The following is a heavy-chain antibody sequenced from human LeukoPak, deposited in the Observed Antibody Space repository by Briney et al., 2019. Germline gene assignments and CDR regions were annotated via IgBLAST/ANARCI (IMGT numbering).Heavy chain of an antibody. Sequence: GGSLRLSCAASGFPFSAYAMSWVRQAPGKGLEWVSGVSGSGSTIYYAGSVKGRFTISRDNSKSTLHLQMNSLRAEDTAVYYCAKSDYYDSSGHPSSFEYWGQGTLVTVSS. D-gene: IGHD3-22*01. CDR2: VSGSGSTI. J-gene: IGHJ4*02. V-gene: IGHV3-23*01. CDR1: GFPFSAYA. CDR3: AKSDYYDSSGHPSSFEY.